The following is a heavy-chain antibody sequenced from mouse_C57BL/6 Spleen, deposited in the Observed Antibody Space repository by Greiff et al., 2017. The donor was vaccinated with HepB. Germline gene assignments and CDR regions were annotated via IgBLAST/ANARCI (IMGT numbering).Heavy chain of an antibody. CDR1: GYTFTDYN. J-gene: IGHJ2*01. D-gene: IGHD2-10*02. Sequence: EVQLQQSGPELVKPGASVKIPCKASGYTFTDYNMDWVKQSHGKSLEWIGDINPNNGGTIYHQKFKGKATLTVDKSSSTAYMELRSLTSEDTAVYYCARRSMVSTYYFDYWGQGTTLTVSS. V-gene: IGHV1-18*01. CDR3: ARRSMVSTYYFDY. CDR2: INPNNGGT.